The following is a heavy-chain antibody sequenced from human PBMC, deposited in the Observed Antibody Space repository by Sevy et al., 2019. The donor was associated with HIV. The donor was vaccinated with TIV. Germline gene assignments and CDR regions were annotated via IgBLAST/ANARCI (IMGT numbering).Heavy chain of an antibody. CDR3: AQVGGSKWGVFEFYAMHV. J-gene: IGHJ6*02. CDR2: ISYDGNNQ. V-gene: IGHV3-30*18. D-gene: IGHD3-16*01. CDR1: GISFNNYG. Sequence: GGSLRLSCAASGISFNNYGMHWVRRAPGKGLEWLAVISYDGNNQYYADSVKGRMTISRDDSKNTLYLQIKSLIVEETAEYYWAQVGGSKWGVFEFYAMHVWGQGTTVTVSS.